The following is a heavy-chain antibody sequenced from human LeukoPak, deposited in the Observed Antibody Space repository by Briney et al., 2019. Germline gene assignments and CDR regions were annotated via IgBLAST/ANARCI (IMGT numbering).Heavy chain of an antibody. CDR1: GFTFSSFA. J-gene: IGHJ4*02. V-gene: IGHV3-23*01. CDR2: ISGSGGST. D-gene: IGHD6-19*01. Sequence: PGGSLRLSCAASGFTFSSFAMSWVRQAPRKGLEWVSAISGSGGSTYSADSVKGRFTISRDNAKNSLYLQMNSLRAEDTAVYYCARVTVAVAVDYWGQGTLVTVSS. CDR3: ARVTVAVAVDY.